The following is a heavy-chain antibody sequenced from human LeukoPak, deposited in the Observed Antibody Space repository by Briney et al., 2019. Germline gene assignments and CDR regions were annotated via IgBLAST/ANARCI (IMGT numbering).Heavy chain of an antibody. Sequence: PGGSLRLSCAASGFTFDDYAMHWVRQAPGKGLEWVSGISWNSGSIGYADSVKGRFTISRDNAKNSLYLQMNSLRAEDTALYYCAKDIGLGIAAAGGFDYWGQGTLVTVSS. CDR3: AKDIGLGIAAAGGFDY. CDR1: GFTFDDYA. CDR2: ISWNSGSI. V-gene: IGHV3-9*01. D-gene: IGHD6-13*01. J-gene: IGHJ4*02.